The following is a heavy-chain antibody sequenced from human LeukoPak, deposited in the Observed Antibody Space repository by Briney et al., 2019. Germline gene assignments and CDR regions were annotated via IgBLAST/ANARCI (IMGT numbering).Heavy chain of an antibody. CDR2: ISYDGSNK. Sequence: GESLRLSCAASGFTFSSYAMHWVRQAPGKGLEWVAVISYDGSNKYYTDSVKGRFTISRDNSKNTLYLQMNSLRPEDTAVYYCAKDIAYYYDSSGPLFDNWGQGTLVTVSS. D-gene: IGHD3-22*01. CDR1: GFTFSSYA. V-gene: IGHV3-30-3*01. J-gene: IGHJ4*02. CDR3: AKDIAYYYDSSGPLFDN.